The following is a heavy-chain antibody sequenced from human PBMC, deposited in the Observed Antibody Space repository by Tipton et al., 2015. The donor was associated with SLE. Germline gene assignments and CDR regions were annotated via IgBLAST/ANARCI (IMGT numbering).Heavy chain of an antibody. CDR2: IYYSGST. CDR3: ARGSSGYYSYYYYYMDV. V-gene: IGHV4-59*01. D-gene: IGHD3-3*01. CDR1: GGSISSYY. J-gene: IGHJ6*03. Sequence: TLSLTCTVSGGSISSYYWSWIRQPPGKGLEWIGYIYYSGSTNYNPSLKSRVTISVDTSKNQFSLKLSSVTAADTAVYYCARGSSGYYSYYYYYMDVWAKGPRSPSP.